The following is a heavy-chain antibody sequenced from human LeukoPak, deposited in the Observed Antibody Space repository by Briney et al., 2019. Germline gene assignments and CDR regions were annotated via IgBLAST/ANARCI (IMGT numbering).Heavy chain of an antibody. CDR3: ARDRGDYYDSQDAFDI. CDR1: GGSISSGGYS. J-gene: IGHJ3*02. CDR2: IYHSGSA. D-gene: IGHD3-22*01. Sequence: SETLSLTCAVSGGSISSGGYSWSWIRQPPGKGLEWIGYIYHSGSAKYNPSLQSRVTISVDTSKNQFSLKLSSVTAADTAVYCCARDRGDYYDSQDAFDIWGQGTMVTVSS. V-gene: IGHV4-61*08.